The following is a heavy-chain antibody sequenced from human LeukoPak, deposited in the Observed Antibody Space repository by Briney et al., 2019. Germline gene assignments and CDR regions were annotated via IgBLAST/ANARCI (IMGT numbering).Heavy chain of an antibody. J-gene: IGHJ4*02. D-gene: IGHD6-19*01. CDR3: ARGQGFSSGLYYFDY. CDR2: MNPNSGNT. V-gene: IGHV1-8*03. Sequence: ASLKVSCKASGYTFTSYDINWARQATGQGLERVAWMNPNSGNTGSAQKFQGRVTITRNTSISTAYMELSGLRSEDTALYYCARGQGFSSGLYYFDYWGQGTLVTVSS. CDR1: GYTFTSYD.